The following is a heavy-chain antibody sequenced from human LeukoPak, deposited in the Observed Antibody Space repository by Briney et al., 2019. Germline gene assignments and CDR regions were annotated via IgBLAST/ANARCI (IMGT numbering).Heavy chain of an antibody. Sequence: SVKVSCKASGGTFSSYAISWVRQAPGQGLEWMGRIIPILGIANYAQKFQGRVTITADKSTSTAYMELSSLRSEDTAVYYCARRDYYGSGSPPDYWGQGTLVTVSS. D-gene: IGHD3-10*01. V-gene: IGHV1-69*04. CDR3: ARRDYYGSGSPPDY. CDR1: GGTFSSYA. J-gene: IGHJ4*02. CDR2: IIPILGIA.